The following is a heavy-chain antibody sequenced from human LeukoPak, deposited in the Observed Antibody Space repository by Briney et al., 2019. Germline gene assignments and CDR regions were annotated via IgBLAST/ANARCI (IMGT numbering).Heavy chain of an antibody. CDR2: ISGSGGST. Sequence: GGSLRLSCAASGFTFSSYAMSWVRQAPGKGLEWVSAISGSGGSTYYADSVKGRFTISRDNSKNTLYLQMNSLRAEDTAVYYCAKDFTDGSSSWYRLNSNYYYYGMDVWGQGTTVTVSS. J-gene: IGHJ6*02. V-gene: IGHV3-23*01. CDR3: AKDFTDGSSSWYRLNSNYYYYGMDV. D-gene: IGHD6-13*01. CDR1: GFTFSSYA.